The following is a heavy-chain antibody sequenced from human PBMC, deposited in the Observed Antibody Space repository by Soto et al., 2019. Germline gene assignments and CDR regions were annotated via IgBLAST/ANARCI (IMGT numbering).Heavy chain of an antibody. V-gene: IGHV3-74*01. Sequence: EVQLVESGGDLVQPGGSLRLSCAASGFTFSSYWMHWVRQAPGKELVWVSRIKGDGSSTNSADSLQGRFTISRDNAKSTLDLQINSLGAEDTAVYYCARGKTNVYALDVWGQGTAVTVSS. CDR3: ARGKTNVYALDV. J-gene: IGHJ6*02. CDR1: GFTFSSYW. CDR2: IKGDGSST.